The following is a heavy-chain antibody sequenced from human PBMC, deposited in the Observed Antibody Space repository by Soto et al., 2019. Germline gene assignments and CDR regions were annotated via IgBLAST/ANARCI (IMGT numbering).Heavy chain of an antibody. D-gene: IGHD1-7*01. CDR2: IYPGDSDT. V-gene: IGHV5-51*01. Sequence: GESLKISCKGSGYSFTSYWIGWVRQMPGKGLEWMGIIYPGDSDTRYSPSFQGQVTISADKSISTAYLQWSSLKASDTAMYYFARHDPFYKRNYWLDPWGQGTLVTVSS. CDR3: ARHDPFYKRNYWLDP. CDR1: GYSFTSYW. J-gene: IGHJ5*02.